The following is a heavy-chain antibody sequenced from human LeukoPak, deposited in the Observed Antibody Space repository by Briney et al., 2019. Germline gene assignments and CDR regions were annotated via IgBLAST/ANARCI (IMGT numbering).Heavy chain of an antibody. Sequence: GGSLRLSCAASGFTFSSYAMSWVRQAPGKGLEWVSAISGSGGSTYYADSVKGRFTISRDNSKNTLYLQMNSLGAEDTAVYYCAKALRLNYDILTGYSYYNGMDVWGKGTTVTVSS. CDR3: AKALRLNYDILTGYSYYNGMDV. V-gene: IGHV3-23*01. D-gene: IGHD3-9*01. CDR2: ISGSGGST. CDR1: GFTFSSYA. J-gene: IGHJ6*04.